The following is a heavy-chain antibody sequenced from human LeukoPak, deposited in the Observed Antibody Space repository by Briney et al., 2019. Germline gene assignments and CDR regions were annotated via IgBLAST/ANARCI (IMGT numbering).Heavy chain of an antibody. CDR2: MNPNSGNT. J-gene: IGHJ5*02. V-gene: IGHV1-8*01. CDR1: GYTFTSYD. D-gene: IGHD6-13*01. Sequence: ASVKVSCKASGYTFTSYDINWVRQATGQGLEWMGWMNPNSGNTGYAQKFQGRVTMTRNTSISTAYMELSSLRSEGTAVYYCARLPPRYSSSLIPWFDPWGQGTLVTVSS. CDR3: ARLPPRYSSSLIPWFDP.